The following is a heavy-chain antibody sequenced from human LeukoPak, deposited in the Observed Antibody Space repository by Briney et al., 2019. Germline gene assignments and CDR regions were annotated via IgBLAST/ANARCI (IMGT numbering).Heavy chain of an antibody. V-gene: IGHV4-39*01. CDR1: GSSISSSSYY. CDR2: IYYSGST. Sequence: SETVSLTCTVSGSSISSSSYYWGWIRQPPGKGLEWIGSIYYSGSTYYNPSLKSRVTISVDTSKNQFSLKLSSVTAADTAVYYCVRAAVAGTLIDYWGQGTLVTVSS. D-gene: IGHD6-19*01. CDR3: VRAAVAGTLIDY. J-gene: IGHJ4*02.